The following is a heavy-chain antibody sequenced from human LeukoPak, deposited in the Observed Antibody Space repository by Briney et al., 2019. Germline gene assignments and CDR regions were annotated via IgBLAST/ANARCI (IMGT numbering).Heavy chain of an antibody. Sequence: GGSLRLSCAASGFTFSSYSINWVRQAPGKGLEWVSCVSSTSSFIYYADPVKGRFTISRDNAKNSLYLQMNSLRAEDTAVYYCAKDQGYYGSGSYKEYFQHWGQGTLVTVSS. CDR1: GFTFSSYS. V-gene: IGHV3-21*04. CDR2: VSSTSSFI. D-gene: IGHD3-10*01. J-gene: IGHJ1*01. CDR3: AKDQGYYGSGSYKEYFQH.